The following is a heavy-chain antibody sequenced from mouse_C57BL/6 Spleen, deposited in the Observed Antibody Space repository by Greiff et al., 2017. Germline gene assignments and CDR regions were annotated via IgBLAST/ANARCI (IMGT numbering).Heavy chain of an antibody. D-gene: IGHD2-2*01. J-gene: IGHJ3*01. Sequence: QVQLQQSGAELARPGASVKLSCKASGYTFTSYGISWVKQRTGQGLEWIGEIYPRSGNTYYNEKFKGKATLTADKSSSTAYMELRSLTSEDSAVYFCARYFLFGYDAWFAYWGQGTLVTVSA. CDR3: ARYFLFGYDAWFAY. V-gene: IGHV1-81*01. CDR2: IYPRSGNT. CDR1: GYTFTSYG.